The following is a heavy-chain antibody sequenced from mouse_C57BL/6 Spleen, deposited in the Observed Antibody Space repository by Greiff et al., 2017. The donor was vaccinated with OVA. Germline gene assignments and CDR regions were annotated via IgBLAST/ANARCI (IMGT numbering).Heavy chain of an antibody. Sequence: QVQLKQPGAELVKPGASVKLSCKASGYTFTSYWMHWVKQRPGRGLEWIGRIDPNSGGTKYNEKFKSKATLTVDKPSSTAYMQLSSLTSEDSAVYYCARGSNYDWFAYWGQGTLVTVSA. CDR2: IDPNSGGT. CDR1: GYTFTSYW. V-gene: IGHV1-72*01. D-gene: IGHD2-5*01. CDR3: ARGSNYDWFAY. J-gene: IGHJ3*01.